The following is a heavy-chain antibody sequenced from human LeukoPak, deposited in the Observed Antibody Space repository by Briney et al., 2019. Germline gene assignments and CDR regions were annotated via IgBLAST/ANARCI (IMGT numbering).Heavy chain of an antibody. Sequence: ASVKVSCKASGYTFTSYAMHWVRQAPGQRLEWMGWISAYNGYTNYAQKLQGRVTMTTDTSTSTAYMELRSLRSDDTAVYYCARAYQLSEDYWGQGTLVTVSS. J-gene: IGHJ4*02. CDR3: ARAYQLSEDY. V-gene: IGHV1-18*01. CDR1: GYTFTSYA. D-gene: IGHD2-2*01. CDR2: ISAYNGYT.